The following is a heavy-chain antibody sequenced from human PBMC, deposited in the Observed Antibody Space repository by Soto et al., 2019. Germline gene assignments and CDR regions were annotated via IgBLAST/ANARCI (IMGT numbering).Heavy chain of an antibody. J-gene: IGHJ6*02. D-gene: IGHD2-2*01. CDR2: IDPSDSYT. CDR1: GYSFTSYW. V-gene: IGHV5-10-1*01. Sequence: PGESLKISCKGSGYSFTSYWISWVRQMPGKGLEWMGRIDPSDSYTNYSPSFQGHVTISADKSISTAYLQWSSLKASDTAMYYCARHFRDIVVVPAPASDYYYYGMDVWGQGTTVTVSS. CDR3: ARHFRDIVVVPAPASDYYYYGMDV.